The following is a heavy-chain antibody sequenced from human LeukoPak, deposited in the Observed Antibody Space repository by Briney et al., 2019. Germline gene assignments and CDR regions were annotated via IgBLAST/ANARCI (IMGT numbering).Heavy chain of an antibody. J-gene: IGHJ3*02. V-gene: IGHV4-59*01. CDR3: ARDLPGAPDAFDI. CDR1: SXY. Sequence: SXYXSXIRXPPGXXLEWIGYIYYSGSTNYNPSLKSRVTISVDTSKNQFSLKLSSVTAADTAVYYCARDLPGAPDAFDIWGQGTMVTVSS. CDR2: IYYSGST. D-gene: IGHD1-26*01.